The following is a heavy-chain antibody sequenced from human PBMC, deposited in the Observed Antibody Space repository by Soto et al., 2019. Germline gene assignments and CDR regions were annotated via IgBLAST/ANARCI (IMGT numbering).Heavy chain of an antibody. V-gene: IGHV1-3*01. CDR2: INAGNGNT. CDR3: ARAISGYVT. Sequence: QVQLVQSGAEVKKPGASVKVSCKASGITFSTYAIHWVRQAPGQRLEWMGWINAGNGNTRYSQKFQGRVTLTRDTSASTAYMDLSSLRSEDTVIYYCARAISGYVTWGQGTLVTVSS. D-gene: IGHD5-12*01. J-gene: IGHJ5*02. CDR1: GITFSTYA.